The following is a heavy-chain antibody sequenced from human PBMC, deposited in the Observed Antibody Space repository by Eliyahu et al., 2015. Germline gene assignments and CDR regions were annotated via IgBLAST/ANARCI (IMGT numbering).Heavy chain of an antibody. CDR2: INHSGST. CDR1: GGSFSGYY. CDR3: AREYSSGSDAFDI. V-gene: IGHV4-34*01. Sequence: QVQLQQWGAGLLKPSETLSLTCAVYGGSFSGYYWSWIRQPPGKGLEWIGEINHSGSTNYNPSLKSRVTISVDTSKNQFSLKLSSVTAADTAVYYCAREYSSGSDAFDIWGQGTMVTVSS. D-gene: IGHD6-19*01. J-gene: IGHJ3*02.